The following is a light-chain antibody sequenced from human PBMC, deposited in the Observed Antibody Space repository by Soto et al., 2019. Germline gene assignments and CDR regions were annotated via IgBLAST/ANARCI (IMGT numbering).Light chain of an antibody. CDR3: CSYTSSSTRWL. CDR1: SSDVGGYNY. CDR2: DVS. J-gene: IGLJ3*02. Sequence: QSALTQPASVSGSPGQSITISCTGTSSDVGGYNYVSWYQQHPGKAPKLMIYDVSNRPSGVSNRFSGSKSGNTASLTISGLQAEDEADYYCCSYTSSSTRWLFGGGTKVTVL. V-gene: IGLV2-14*01.